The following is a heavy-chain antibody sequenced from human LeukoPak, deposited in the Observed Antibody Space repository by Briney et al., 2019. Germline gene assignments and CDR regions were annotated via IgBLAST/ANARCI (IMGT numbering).Heavy chain of an antibody. CDR3: AAGRPYSLLDY. D-gene: IGHD5-18*01. V-gene: IGHV1-24*01. Sequence: ASVKVSFTVSGSSLSELSLYWVRQAPGKGLEGMGGFDVIDSETFYAQKFQGRVTMTEDSSTDTAYMELRSLTSDDTALYYCAAGRPYSLLDYWGQGTLVTVSS. CDR2: FDVIDSET. J-gene: IGHJ4*02. CDR1: GSSLSELS.